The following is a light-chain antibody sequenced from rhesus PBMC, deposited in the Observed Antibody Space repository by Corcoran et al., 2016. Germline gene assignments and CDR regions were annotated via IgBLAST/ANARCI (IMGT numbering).Light chain of an antibody. CDR2: EVS. V-gene: IGKV2-104*02. J-gene: IGKJ2*01. Sequence: DIVMTQTPLSLPVTPGEPASISCRSSQSLLDSEDGNTYLDWYLQKPGQSPQLLIYEVSNRASGVPDRVSGSGSDTDFTLKIRRVEAEDVGVYYCMQGIESPYSFGQGTKVEIK. CDR3: MQGIESPYS. CDR1: QSLLDSEDGNTY.